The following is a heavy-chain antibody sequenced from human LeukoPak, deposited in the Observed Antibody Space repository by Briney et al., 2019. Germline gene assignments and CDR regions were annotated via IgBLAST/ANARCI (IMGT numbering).Heavy chain of an antibody. CDR3: ARFPVIAAAPGGAFDI. V-gene: IGHV4-30-2*01. CDR2: IYHSGST. CDR1: SGSTSSTSYY. D-gene: IGHD6-13*01. J-gene: IGHJ3*02. Sequence: SETLSLTCTVSSGSTSSTSYYWSWIRQPPGKGLEWIGYIYHSGSTYYNPSLKSRVTISVDRSKNQFSLKLSSVTAADTAVYYCARFPVIAAAPGGAFDIWGQGTMVTVSS.